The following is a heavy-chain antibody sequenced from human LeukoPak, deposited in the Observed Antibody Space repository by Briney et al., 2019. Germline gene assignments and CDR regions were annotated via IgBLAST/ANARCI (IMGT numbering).Heavy chain of an antibody. D-gene: IGHD6-13*01. Sequence: ASVKVSCKASGYTFTSYGISWVRQAPGQGLEWMGWISAYNGNTNYAQKLQGRVTMTTDTSTGTAYMELRSLGSDDTAVYYCARDLNLWAAAAGYWGQGTLVTVSS. CDR2: ISAYNGNT. CDR1: GYTFTSYG. CDR3: ARDLNLWAAAAGY. V-gene: IGHV1-18*04. J-gene: IGHJ4*02.